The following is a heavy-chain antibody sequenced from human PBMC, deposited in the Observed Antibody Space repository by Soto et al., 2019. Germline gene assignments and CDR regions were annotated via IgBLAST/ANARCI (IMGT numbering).Heavy chain of an antibody. CDR3: AKADRYSSGWSYYAPEYYYYGMDV. CDR2: ISGSGDDT. Sequence: EVQLLESGGGLVQPGGSLRLSCAASGFTFSTYALSWVRQSPGTGLEWVSAISGSGDDTYYTHSVKGRFTISRDNSKNTLSLQKDSLRVEETATYYCAKADRYSSGWSYYAPEYYYYGMDVWGQGTTVTVSS. V-gene: IGHV3-23*01. CDR1: GFTFSTYA. J-gene: IGHJ6*02. D-gene: IGHD6-19*01.